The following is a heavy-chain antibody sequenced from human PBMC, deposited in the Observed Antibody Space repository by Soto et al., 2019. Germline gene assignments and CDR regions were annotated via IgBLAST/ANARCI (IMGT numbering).Heavy chain of an antibody. V-gene: IGHV1-69*13. CDR3: ATSVGIAPTGEDGMDV. Sequence: SVKVSCKASGGTFSIYVFSWVLQAPGQGPEWIGGIIPILTTPNYAQKFHGRVTIVADESTTTVYMELSSLKSEDTAVYYCATSVGIAPTGEDGMDVWGQGTSVTV. CDR2: IIPILTTP. J-gene: IGHJ6*02. CDR1: GGTFSIYV. D-gene: IGHD2-8*02.